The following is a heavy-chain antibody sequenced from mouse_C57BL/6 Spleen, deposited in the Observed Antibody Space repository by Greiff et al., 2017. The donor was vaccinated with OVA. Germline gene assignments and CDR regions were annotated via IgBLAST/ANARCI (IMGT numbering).Heavy chain of an antibody. CDR2: IDPSDSYT. CDR1: GYTFTSYW. V-gene: IGHV1-69*01. CDR3: ARRGYQAHRGYFDY. Sequence: VQLQQPGAELVMPGASVKLSCKASGYTFTSYWMHWVKQRPGQGLEWIGEIDPSDSYTNYNQKFKGKSTLTVDKSSSTAYMQLNSRTSEEAAVYCCARRGYQAHRGYFDYWGQGTTLTVSS. D-gene: IGHD2-14*01. J-gene: IGHJ2*01.